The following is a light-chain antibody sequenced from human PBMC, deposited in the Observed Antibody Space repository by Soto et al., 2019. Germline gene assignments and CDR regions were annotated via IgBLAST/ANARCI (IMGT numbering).Light chain of an antibody. CDR3: KQYLSYPYT. J-gene: IGKJ2*01. CDR2: AAA. Sequence: AIRMTQSPSSISASTGDRVTITCRASQGISSFLAWYQQKPGKAPKLLIYAAATLQRGAPSRFTASGSGTVFTLTISRLQSEDFATYFCKQYLSYPYTFGQGTKLEI. V-gene: IGKV1-8*01. CDR1: QGISSF.